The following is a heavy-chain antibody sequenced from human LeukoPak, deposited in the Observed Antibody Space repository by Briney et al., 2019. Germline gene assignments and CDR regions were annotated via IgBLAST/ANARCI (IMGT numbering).Heavy chain of an antibody. V-gene: IGHV3-23*01. Sequence: GGSLRLSCAVSGFTFSIYAMSWVRQAPGKGLEWVSAISGSGGSTYYADSVKGRFTISRDNSKNTLYLQMNSLRAEDTAVYYCAKDHYYDSSGYSLYFDYWGQGTLVTVSS. D-gene: IGHD3-22*01. CDR1: GFTFSIYA. CDR3: AKDHYYDSSGYSLYFDY. CDR2: ISGSGGST. J-gene: IGHJ4*02.